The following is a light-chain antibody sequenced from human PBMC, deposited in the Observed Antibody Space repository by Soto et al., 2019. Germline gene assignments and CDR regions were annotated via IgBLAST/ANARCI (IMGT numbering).Light chain of an antibody. V-gene: IGKV3-15*01. CDR1: QSVSSN. CDR2: GAS. CDR3: QQYNNWPPWT. Sequence: EIVMTQSPATLSVSPGERATLSCRASQSVSSNLAWYQQKPGQAPRLLIYGASTRATGIPARLSGSGSGTEFTLTISSLQSEDFAVYYCQQYNNWPPWTCGQGTKVESK. J-gene: IGKJ1*01.